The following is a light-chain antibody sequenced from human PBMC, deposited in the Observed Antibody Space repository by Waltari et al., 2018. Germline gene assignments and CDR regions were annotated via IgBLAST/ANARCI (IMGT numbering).Light chain of an antibody. J-gene: IGLJ3*02. CDR2: EVT. CDR3: STYAGNDKLV. Sequence: QSALTQPPSASGSPGQSVTISCTATSGDVGSYVSWYHQHPGRAPKVLIFEVTKPPSGVLHRFSGSGSGNTASLTVSGLQAEDEADYYCSTYAGNDKLVFGGGTKVTVL. CDR1: SGDVGSY. V-gene: IGLV2-8*01.